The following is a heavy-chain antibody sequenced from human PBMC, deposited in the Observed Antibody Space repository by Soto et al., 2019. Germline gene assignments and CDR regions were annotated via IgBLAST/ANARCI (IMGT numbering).Heavy chain of an antibody. V-gene: IGHV3-23*01. Sequence: EVQLLESGGGLVQPGGSLRLSCAASGFTFGISAMSWVRQAPGKGLEWVSSISGSGGSIYYAHSVKGRFTISRDKTKNTLDLQMNSLRAEDTAVYHCARVAPEYSSTPRRFDFWGQGTLVTVSS. CDR3: ARVAPEYSSTPRRFDF. CDR2: ISGSGGSI. D-gene: IGHD6-13*01. J-gene: IGHJ4*02. CDR1: GFTFGISA.